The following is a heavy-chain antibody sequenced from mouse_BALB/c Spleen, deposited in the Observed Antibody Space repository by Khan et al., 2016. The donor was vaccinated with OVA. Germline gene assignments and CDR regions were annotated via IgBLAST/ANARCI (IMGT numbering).Heavy chain of an antibody. CDR2: IWSGGST. CDR1: GFSLTSYG. CDR3: ARIFIGTTDYAMDY. V-gene: IGHV2-2*02. D-gene: IGHD2-14*01. Sequence: QVQLKESGPGLVQPSQSLSITCTVSGFSLTSYGVHWVPQSPGKGLEWLGVIWSGGSTDYNAAFISRLSISKDNSKSQVFFKMNSLQANDTAIYYCARIFIGTTDYAMDYWGQGTSVTVSS. J-gene: IGHJ4*01.